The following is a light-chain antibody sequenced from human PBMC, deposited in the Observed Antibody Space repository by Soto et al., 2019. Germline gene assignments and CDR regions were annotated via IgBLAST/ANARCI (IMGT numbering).Light chain of an antibody. CDR2: DAS. J-gene: IGKJ1*01. V-gene: IGKV1-39*01. CDR3: QQSCSTPRT. Sequence: DIQMTHSPSTLYASLGDLVTIFRRASESISTCLAWYQQKPGKAPKLLIYDASSLQSEVPSRFSGSGSGTDFTLTISSLQPEDFAAYYCQQSCSTPRTFGQGTKVDIK. CDR1: ESISTC.